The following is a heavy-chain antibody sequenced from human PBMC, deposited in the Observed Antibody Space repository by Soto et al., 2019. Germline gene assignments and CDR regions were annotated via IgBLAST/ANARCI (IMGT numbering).Heavy chain of an antibody. CDR1: GGSIGSYY. J-gene: IGHJ6*02. D-gene: IGHD1-1*01. CDR2: IYYSGIT. V-gene: IGHV4-59*01. Sequence: SETLSLTCTVSGGSIGSYYWSWIRQPPGKGLEWIGYIYYSGITNYNPSLKSRVTISVDTSKNQFSLKLSSVTAADTAVYYCARYKANDNYDIDVRAQGTTLPVSS. CDR3: ARYKANDNYDIDV.